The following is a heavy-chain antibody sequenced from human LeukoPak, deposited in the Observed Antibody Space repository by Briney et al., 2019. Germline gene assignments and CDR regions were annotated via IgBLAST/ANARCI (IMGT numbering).Heavy chain of an antibody. V-gene: IGHV3-7*01. CDR3: AAQLARGVDY. CDR2: IHKDGSET. D-gene: IGHD6-6*01. CDR1: GFTFSSYW. Sequence: TGGSLRLSCAASGFTFSSYWMSWVRQAPGKGLEWVANIHKDGSETYFVDSVKGRFSISRDNAKNSLYLQMNSLRAEDTGVYYCAAQLARGVDYWGQGTLVTVSS. J-gene: IGHJ4*02.